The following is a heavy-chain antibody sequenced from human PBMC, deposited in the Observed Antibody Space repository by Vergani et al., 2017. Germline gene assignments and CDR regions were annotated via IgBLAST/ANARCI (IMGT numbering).Heavy chain of an antibody. V-gene: IGHV4-38-2*01. Sequence: QVQLQESGPGLVKPSETLSLTCAVSGYSISSGSYWAWIRQPPGKGLEWIGSIFHSGTTHYNPSIESLVTISVEPSRNQFSLRLSSITAADTAVYYCARHNLWGDSQTGIDFWGLGTLVIVSS. CDR2: IFHSGTT. CDR1: GYSISSGSY. D-gene: IGHD2-21*02. CDR3: ARHNLWGDSQTGIDF. J-gene: IGHJ4*02.